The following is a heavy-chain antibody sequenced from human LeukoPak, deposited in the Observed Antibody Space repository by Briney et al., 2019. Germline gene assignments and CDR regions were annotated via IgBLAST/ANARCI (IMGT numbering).Heavy chain of an antibody. D-gene: IGHD3-22*01. CDR2: ISSSGSTI. V-gene: IGHV3-48*04. CDR1: GFSLSNYW. Sequence: GGSLRLSCAVSGFSLSNYWMHWVRQGPGKGLEWVSYISSSGSTIYYADSVKGRFTISRDNAKNSLYLQMNSLRAEDTAVYYCARTTYYYDSSGYYPNWFDPWGQGTLVTVSS. CDR3: ARTTYYYDSSGYYPNWFDP. J-gene: IGHJ5*02.